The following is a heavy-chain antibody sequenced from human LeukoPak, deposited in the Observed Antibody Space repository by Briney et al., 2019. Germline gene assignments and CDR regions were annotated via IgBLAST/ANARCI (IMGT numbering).Heavy chain of an antibody. V-gene: IGHV3-23*01. CDR2: ISGSGGST. CDR3: AKDPRFLEWLLSF. CDR1: GFTSSSYA. D-gene: IGHD3-3*01. Sequence: GGSLRLSCAASGFTSSSYAMSWVRQAPGKGLEWVSAISGSGGSTYYADSVKGRFTISRDNSKNTLYLQMNSLRAEDTAVYYCAKDPRFLEWLLSFWGQGTLVTVSS. J-gene: IGHJ4*02.